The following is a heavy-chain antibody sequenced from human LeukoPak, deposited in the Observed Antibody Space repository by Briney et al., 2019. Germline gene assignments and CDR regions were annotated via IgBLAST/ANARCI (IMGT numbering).Heavy chain of an antibody. V-gene: IGHV5-51*01. Sequence: GESLKISCKGSGYTFTSDWIAWVRQMPRKGLEYMGIIYPGDSDTRYSPSFEGHVTFSADESTSTAYLQWSSLKASDTAMYYWARRPTYCSGGRCYPKAFDPWGQGTLVTVSS. D-gene: IGHD2-15*01. CDR1: GYTFTSDW. CDR3: ARRPTYCSGGRCYPKAFDP. J-gene: IGHJ5*02. CDR2: IYPGDSDT.